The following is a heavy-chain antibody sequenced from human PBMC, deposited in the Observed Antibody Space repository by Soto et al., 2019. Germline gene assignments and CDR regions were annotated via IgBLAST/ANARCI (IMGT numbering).Heavy chain of an antibody. Sequence: QVQLVQSGAEVKKPGASVKVSCKASGYTFTSYDINWVRQATGQGLEWMGWMNPNSGNTGYAQKFQGRVTMTRNTSISTAYMELSSLRSEDTAVYYCARRSGYQLLQTAYGMDVWGQGTTVTVSS. V-gene: IGHV1-8*01. CDR1: GYTFTSYD. CDR3: ARRSGYQLLQTAYGMDV. J-gene: IGHJ6*02. CDR2: MNPNSGNT. D-gene: IGHD2-2*01.